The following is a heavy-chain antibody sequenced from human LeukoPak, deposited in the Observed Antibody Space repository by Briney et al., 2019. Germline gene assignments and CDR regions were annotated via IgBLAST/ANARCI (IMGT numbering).Heavy chain of an antibody. Sequence: SQTLSLTCTVSGGSISSGGYYWSWIRQHPGKGLERIGYIYYSGSTYYNPSLKSRVTISVDTSKNQFSLKLSSVTAADTAVYYCARGSLGSSSDYWGQGTLVTVSS. J-gene: IGHJ4*02. V-gene: IGHV4-31*03. CDR1: GGSISSGGYY. CDR2: IYYSGST. D-gene: IGHD3-10*01. CDR3: ARGSLGSSSDY.